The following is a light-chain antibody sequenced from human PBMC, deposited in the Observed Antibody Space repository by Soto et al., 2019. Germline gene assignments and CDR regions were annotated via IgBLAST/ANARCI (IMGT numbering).Light chain of an antibody. CDR1: QSLSNN. CDR2: GAS. J-gene: IGKJ2*01. Sequence: EIVMTQSPATLSVSPGERATLSCRASQSLSNNLAWYQQKPGQAPRLLIYGASTRATGIPARFSGSGSGTEFTLTISSLQSGDFAVYYCQQCNYWPPYTFGQGNKVEIK. V-gene: IGKV3-15*01. CDR3: QQCNYWPPYT.